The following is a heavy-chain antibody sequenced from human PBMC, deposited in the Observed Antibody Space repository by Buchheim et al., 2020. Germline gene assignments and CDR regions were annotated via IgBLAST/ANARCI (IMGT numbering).Heavy chain of an antibody. Sequence: QVQLVESGGGVVQPGRSLRLSCAASGFTFSSYGMHWVRQAPGKGLEWVAVIWYDGSNKYYADSVKGRFTISRDNSRNTLYLQMNSLRAEDTAVYYCAREGRQLWLNYYYGMDVWGQGTT. J-gene: IGHJ6*02. CDR1: GFTFSSYG. CDR3: AREGRQLWLNYYYGMDV. CDR2: IWYDGSNK. V-gene: IGHV3-33*01. D-gene: IGHD5-18*01.